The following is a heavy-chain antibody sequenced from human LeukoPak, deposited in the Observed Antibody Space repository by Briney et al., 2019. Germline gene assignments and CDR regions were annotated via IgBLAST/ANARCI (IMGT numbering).Heavy chain of an antibody. CDR3: AKGSGTTVPRYQFDY. CDR2: INSDGTST. Sequence: GGSLRLSCAASGFTFSNYWMHWVRHAPGKGLMWVSHINSDGTSTTYADSVKGRFTISRDNAKNTLYLQMNSLRAEDTAVYYCAKGSGTTVPRYQFDYWGQGTLVTVSS. CDR1: GFTFSNYW. D-gene: IGHD4-17*01. J-gene: IGHJ4*02. V-gene: IGHV3-74*01.